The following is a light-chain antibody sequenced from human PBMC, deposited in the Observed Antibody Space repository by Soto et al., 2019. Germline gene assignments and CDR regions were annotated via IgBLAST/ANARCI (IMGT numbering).Light chain of an antibody. CDR2: DAS. Sequence: EIVLTQSPDTLSLSPGERSTLSCRSSQSGSSSYLAWYQQRPGQPPRLLIYDASNRATGIPARFSGSGSGTDFTLTISSLEPEDFAVYYCQRRSNWPVTFGQGTRLEIK. CDR3: QRRSNWPVT. V-gene: IGKV3-11*01. J-gene: IGKJ5*01. CDR1: QSGSSSY.